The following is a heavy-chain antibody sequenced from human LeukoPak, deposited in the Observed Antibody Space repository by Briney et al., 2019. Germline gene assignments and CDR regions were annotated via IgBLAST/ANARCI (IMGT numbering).Heavy chain of an antibody. CDR3: ARLAIGVRGEDFDY. V-gene: IGHV1-2*06. D-gene: IGHD3-10*01. J-gene: IGHJ4*02. CDR1: GYTFTGYY. Sequence: GASVKVSCKASGYTFTGYYMHWVRQAPGQGLEWMGRINPNSGGTNYAQKFQGRVTMTRDTSISTAYMELSRLRSDDTAVYYCARLAIGVRGEDFDYWGQGTLVTVSS. CDR2: INPNSGGT.